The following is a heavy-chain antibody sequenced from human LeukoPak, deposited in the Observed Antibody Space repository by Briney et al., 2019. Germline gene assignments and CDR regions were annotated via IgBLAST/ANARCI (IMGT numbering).Heavy chain of an antibody. CDR2: ISYDGSNK. CDR1: GFTFSSYA. V-gene: IGHV3-30-3*01. D-gene: IGHD5-12*01. Sequence: GGSLRLSCAASGFTFSSYAMHWVRQAPGKGLEWVAVISYDGSNKYYADSVKGRFTISRDNSKNTLYLQMNSLRAEDTAVYYCARATGDPGEWWLRGYDYWGQGTLVTVSS. CDR3: ARATGDPGEWWLRGYDY. J-gene: IGHJ4*02.